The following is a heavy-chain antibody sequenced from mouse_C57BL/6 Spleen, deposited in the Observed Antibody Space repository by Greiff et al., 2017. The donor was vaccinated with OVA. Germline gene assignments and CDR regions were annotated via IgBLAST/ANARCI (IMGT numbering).Heavy chain of an antibody. CDR1: GYTFTSYD. Sequence: QVQLKESGPELVKPGASVKLSCKASGYTFTSYDINWVKQRPGQGLEWIGWIYPRVGSTKYNEKFKGKATLTVDTSSSTAYMELHSLTSEDSAVYFCAREEIYDGYSDYAMDYWGQGTSVTVSS. CDR3: AREEIYDGYSDYAMDY. CDR2: IYPRVGST. J-gene: IGHJ4*01. V-gene: IGHV1-85*01. D-gene: IGHD2-3*01.